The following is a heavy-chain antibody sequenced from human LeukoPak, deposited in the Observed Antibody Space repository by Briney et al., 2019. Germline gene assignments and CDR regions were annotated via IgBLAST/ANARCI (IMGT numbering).Heavy chain of an antibody. V-gene: IGHV1-8*01. CDR3: ARVRVVVTARGMDV. D-gene: IGHD2-21*02. J-gene: IGHJ6*02. Sequence: PAASVKVSCKASGYTFTSYDINWVRQATGQGLEWMGWMNPNSGNTGYAQKFQGRVTMTRNTSISTAYMELSSLRSEDTAVYYCARVRVVVTARGMDVWGQGTTVTVSS. CDR2: MNPNSGNT. CDR1: GYTFTSYD.